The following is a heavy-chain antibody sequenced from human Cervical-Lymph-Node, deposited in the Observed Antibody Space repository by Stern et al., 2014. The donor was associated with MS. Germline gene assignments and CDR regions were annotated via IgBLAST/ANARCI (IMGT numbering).Heavy chain of an antibody. J-gene: IGHJ6*02. CDR2: PSYDGSNK. CDR3: AKDRVGYYYGMDV. Sequence: VQLVESGGGVVQPGRSLRLSCAASGFSFSASGMHWVRQTPGTGLAWVAVPSYDGSNKDYAASVKGRFTISRDNSKNTLYLQMNRLSAEDTAVYYCAKDRVGYYYGMDVWGQGTTVTVSS. D-gene: IGHD3-10*01. CDR1: GFSFSASG. V-gene: IGHV3-30*18.